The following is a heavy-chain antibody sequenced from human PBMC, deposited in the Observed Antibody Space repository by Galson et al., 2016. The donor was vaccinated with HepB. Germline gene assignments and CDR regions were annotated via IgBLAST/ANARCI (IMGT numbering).Heavy chain of an antibody. CDR3: ARGGTPRYNDFWSGYQSQTKIDY. Sequence: SLRLSCAGSEFMFTNYVTSWVRQAPGKGLEWVSGFSGLGDRTYYADSVKGRFTISRDNSKSTLYVQMHSLRVEDTAVYYCARGGTPRYNDFWSGYQSQTKIDYWGQGTLVTVSS. CDR2: FSGLGDRT. J-gene: IGHJ4*02. V-gene: IGHV3-23*01. D-gene: IGHD3-3*01. CDR1: EFMFTNYV.